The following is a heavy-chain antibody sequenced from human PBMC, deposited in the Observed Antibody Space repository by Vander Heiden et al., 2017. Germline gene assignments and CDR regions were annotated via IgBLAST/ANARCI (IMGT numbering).Heavy chain of an antibody. CDR3: AKAVGRFDY. Sequence: EVQLLESGGGLVQPGGSLRLPCATSGFTFSTYAMTWVRQAPGKGLEWVSTISISGGGTYYADSVKGRFTISRDNSKNTLYLQMNSLRAEDTAVYYCAKAVGRFDYWGQGTLVTVSS. CDR1: GFTFSTYA. CDR2: ISISGGGT. V-gene: IGHV3-23*01. J-gene: IGHJ4*02.